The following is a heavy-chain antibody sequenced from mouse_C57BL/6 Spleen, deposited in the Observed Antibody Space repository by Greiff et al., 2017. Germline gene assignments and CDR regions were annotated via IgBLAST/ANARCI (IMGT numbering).Heavy chain of an antibody. CDR1: GFTFSSYA. CDR2: ISDGGSYT. V-gene: IGHV5-4*01. CDR3: ARDLDSNSGAY. D-gene: IGHD4-1*02. Sequence: EVKLVESGGGLVKPGGSLKLSCAASGFTFSSYAMSWVRQTPEKRLEWVATISDGGSYTYYPDNVKGRFTIARDNAKNNLYLQMSHLKSEDTAMYYCARDLDSNSGAYWGQGTLVTVSA. J-gene: IGHJ3*01.